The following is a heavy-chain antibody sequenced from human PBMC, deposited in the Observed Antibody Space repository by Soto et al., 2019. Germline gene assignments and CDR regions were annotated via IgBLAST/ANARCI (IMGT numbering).Heavy chain of an antibody. V-gene: IGHV3-23*01. J-gene: IGHJ6*02. CDR1: GFPFNTYV. CDR2: ISGSGAST. Sequence: GGSLRLSCAASGFPFNTYVMSWVRQAPGKGLEWVSGISGSGASTYYADSVKGRFTISRDNSKNTLYLQMNSLRAEDTAVYYCAKVATTRLAYYGMDVWGQGTKVTVSS. D-gene: IGHD5-12*01. CDR3: AKVATTRLAYYGMDV.